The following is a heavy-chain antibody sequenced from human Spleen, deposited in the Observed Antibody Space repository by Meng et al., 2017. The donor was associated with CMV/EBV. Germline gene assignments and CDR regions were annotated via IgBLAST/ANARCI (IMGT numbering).Heavy chain of an antibody. V-gene: IGHV5-51*01. CDR2: VCPGRSDT. CDR1: FASFW. Sequence: FASFWFGWLRQMPGKGLEWMGIVCPGRSDTIDSPSFQGQVISAADKSISTAYLQWSSLKASDTAMYYWARRLGSGTYRPGLMDVWGQGTLVTVSS. CDR3: ARRLGSGTYRPGLMDV. J-gene: IGHJ6*02. D-gene: IGHD3-10*01.